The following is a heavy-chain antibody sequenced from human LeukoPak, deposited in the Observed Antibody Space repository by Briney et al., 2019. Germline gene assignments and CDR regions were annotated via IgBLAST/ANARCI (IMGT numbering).Heavy chain of an antibody. D-gene: IGHD6-13*01. CDR2: INHSGST. Sequence: PSETLSLTCAVYGGSFSGYYWSWIRQPPGKGLEWIGEINHSGSTNYNPSLKSRVTISVDTSKNQFSLKPSSVTAADTAVYYCARVIAAAGKLSGPYYYYYMDVWGKGTTVTISS. CDR3: ARVIAAAGKLSGPYYYYYMDV. CDR1: GGSFSGYY. J-gene: IGHJ6*03. V-gene: IGHV4-34*01.